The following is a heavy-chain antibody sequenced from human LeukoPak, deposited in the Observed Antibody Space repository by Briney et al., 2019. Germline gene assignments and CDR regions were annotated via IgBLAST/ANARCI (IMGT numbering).Heavy chain of an antibody. CDR2: ISSSSSYI. D-gene: IGHD1-26*01. Sequence: GGSLRLSCAASGFTFSSYSMNWVRQAPGKGLEWVSSISSSSSYIYYADSVKGRFTISRDSAKNSLYLQMNSLRAEDTAVYYCARDPGRYYMDVWGKGTTVTVSS. V-gene: IGHV3-21*01. J-gene: IGHJ6*03. CDR1: GFTFSSYS. CDR3: ARDPGRYYMDV.